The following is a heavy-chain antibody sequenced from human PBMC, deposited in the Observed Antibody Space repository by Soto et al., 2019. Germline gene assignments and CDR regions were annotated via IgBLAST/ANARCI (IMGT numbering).Heavy chain of an antibody. V-gene: IGHV3-21*01. CDR2: ISSSSNYI. J-gene: IGHJ5*02. Sequence: GGSLRLSCAASGFTFSSYSMNWVRQAPGKGLEWVSSISSSSNYIYYAASVKGRFTISRDNAKNSLYLQMNSLRAEDTAVYYCARNLRHSITWSPGWFDPWGQGTLVTVSS. D-gene: IGHD6-13*01. CDR1: GFTFSSYS. CDR3: ARNLRHSITWSPGWFDP.